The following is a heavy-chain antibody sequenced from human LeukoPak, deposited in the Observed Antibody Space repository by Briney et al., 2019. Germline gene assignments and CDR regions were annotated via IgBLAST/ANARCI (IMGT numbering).Heavy chain of an antibody. CDR1: GYTFTSYY. V-gene: IGHV1-46*01. D-gene: IGHD2-2*02. CDR2: INPSGGST. J-gene: IGHJ4*02. CDR3: ARGGVVVPAAITEFDY. Sequence: ASVKVSCKASGYTFTSYYMHRVRQAPGQGLEWMGIINPSGGSTSYAQKFQGRVTMTRDTSTSTVYMELSSLRSEDTAVYYCARGGVVVPAAITEFDYWGQGTLVTVSS.